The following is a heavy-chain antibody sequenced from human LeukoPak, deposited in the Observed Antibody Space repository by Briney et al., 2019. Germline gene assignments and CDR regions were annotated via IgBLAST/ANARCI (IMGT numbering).Heavy chain of an antibody. J-gene: IGHJ4*02. Sequence: ASVKVSSKPSVYTLTIYDINWVRQAPGQGVGWMGWMNSNSGNADYAQEFKSRVTMTTNASISTAYMELSSLRSEDTAVYYCARGMGSGAYSAAYYFDYWGQGTLVTVSS. CDR3: ARGMGSGAYSAAYYFDY. CDR2: MNSNSGNA. V-gene: IGHV1-8*01. CDR1: VYTLTIYD. D-gene: IGHD2-15*01.